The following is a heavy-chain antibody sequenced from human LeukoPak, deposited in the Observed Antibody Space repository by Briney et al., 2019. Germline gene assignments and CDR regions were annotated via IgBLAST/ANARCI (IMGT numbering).Heavy chain of an antibody. J-gene: IGHJ4*02. Sequence: GGSLRLSCAASGFTFSSYGIHWVRQAPGKGLEWVAFIRSDGSDKYCADSVKGRFTISRDNSKKTVYLQMSSLRAEDTALYSCAKERDLSRMTYYFDYWGQGTLVTVSS. CDR1: GFTFSSYG. V-gene: IGHV3-30*02. CDR2: IRSDGSDK. CDR3: AKERDLSRMTYYFDY. D-gene: IGHD1-14*01.